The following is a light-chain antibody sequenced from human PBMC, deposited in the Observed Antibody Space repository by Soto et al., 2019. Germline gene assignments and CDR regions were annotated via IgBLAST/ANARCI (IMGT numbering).Light chain of an antibody. V-gene: IGKV3-15*01. Sequence: EIVLTQSPATLCLSPGEGATLSCRASQSVSSHLAWYQHKPGQAPRLLIYGASTRASGIPARFSGSGSETDFTLTISSLQSEDSAVYYCQQYHNWPPITFGQGTRLEI. CDR1: QSVSSH. CDR3: QQYHNWPPIT. J-gene: IGKJ5*01. CDR2: GAS.